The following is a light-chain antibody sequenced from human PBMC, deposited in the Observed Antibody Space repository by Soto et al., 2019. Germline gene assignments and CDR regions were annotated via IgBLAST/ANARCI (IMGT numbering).Light chain of an antibody. J-gene: IGLJ1*01. CDR3: SSYTSSSTYV. Sequence: QSVLTQPPSASGSPGQSVAISCTGTSSDVGGSNGVSWYQQPPGTAPKLMIYDVSNRPSGVPDRFSGSKSGNTASLTISGLQAEDEGDYYCSSYTSSSTYVFGTGTKLTVL. CDR1: SSDVGGSNG. CDR2: DVS. V-gene: IGLV2-18*02.